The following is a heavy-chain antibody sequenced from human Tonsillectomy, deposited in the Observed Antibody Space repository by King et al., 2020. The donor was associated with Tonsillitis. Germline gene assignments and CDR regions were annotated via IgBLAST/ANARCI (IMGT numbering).Heavy chain of an antibody. CDR3: ALYLSPPYSYGQQDFDY. V-gene: IGHV3-21*01. D-gene: IGHD5-18*01. CDR2: ISSSSSYI. Sequence: VQLVESGGGLVKPGGSLRLSCAASGFTFSSYSMNWVRQAPGKGLEWVSSISSSSSYIYYADSVKGRFTISRDNAKNSLYLQMNSLRAEDTAVYYCALYLSPPYSYGQQDFDYWGQGTLVTVSS. CDR1: GFTFSSYS. J-gene: IGHJ4*02.